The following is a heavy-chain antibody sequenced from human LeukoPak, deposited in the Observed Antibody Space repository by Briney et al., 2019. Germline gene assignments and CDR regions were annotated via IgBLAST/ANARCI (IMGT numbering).Heavy chain of an antibody. CDR1: GFSFSSYT. D-gene: IGHD3-10*01. CDR3: ARIGGKRAPDFDF. CDR2: ISTSSRTI. Sequence: GGSLRLSCAASGFSFSSYTMNWVRQAPGKGLEWVSYISTSSRTIYYADSVKGRFTISRDNAKNSLYLEMNSLRAEDTAVYYCARIGGKRAPDFDFWGRGTLVSVSS. V-gene: IGHV3-48*04. J-gene: IGHJ4*02.